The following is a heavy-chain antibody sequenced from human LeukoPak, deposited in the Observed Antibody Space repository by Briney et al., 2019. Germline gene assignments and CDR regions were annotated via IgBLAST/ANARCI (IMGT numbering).Heavy chain of an antibody. CDR2: IYYSGST. D-gene: IGHD2-8*01. J-gene: IGHJ4*02. V-gene: IGHV4-31*03. CDR1: GGSISSGGYY. Sequence: SQTLSLTCTVSGGSISSGGYYWSWIRQHPGKGLEWIGYIYYSGSTYYNPSLKSRVTISVDTSKNQFSLKLSSVTAADTAVYYCARYESGRHYFDYWGQGTLVTVSS. CDR3: ARYESGRHYFDY.